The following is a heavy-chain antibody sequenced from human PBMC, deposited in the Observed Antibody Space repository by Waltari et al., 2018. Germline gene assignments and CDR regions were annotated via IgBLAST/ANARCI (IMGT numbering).Heavy chain of an antibody. CDR1: ADSMSSTHW. V-gene: IGHV4-4*02. Sequence: PGLVKPSGTLSLTCAVSADSMSSTHWWNWVRQPPGNGLEWIGQVHRSGRTNYNPSFAGRVTVSLDMSNNQFSLKVISATAADTAVYYCARDRGRGLYLDSWGPGTLVNVSP. CDR2: VHRSGRT. D-gene: IGHD2-15*01. CDR3: ARDRGRGLYLDS. J-gene: IGHJ4*02.